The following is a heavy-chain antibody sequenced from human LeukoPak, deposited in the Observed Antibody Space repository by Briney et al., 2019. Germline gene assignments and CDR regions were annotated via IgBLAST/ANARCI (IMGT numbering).Heavy chain of an antibody. J-gene: IGHJ4*02. Sequence: PSQTLSLTCTVSGGSISSGGYYWSWIRQPPGKGLEWIGSIYYSGSTYYNPSLKSRVTISVDTSKNQFSLKLSSVTAADTAVYYCARHIPYDYEDYWGQGTLVTVSS. CDR2: IYYSGST. CDR3: ARHIPYDYEDY. CDR1: GGSISSGGYY. V-gene: IGHV4-39*01. D-gene: IGHD4-17*01.